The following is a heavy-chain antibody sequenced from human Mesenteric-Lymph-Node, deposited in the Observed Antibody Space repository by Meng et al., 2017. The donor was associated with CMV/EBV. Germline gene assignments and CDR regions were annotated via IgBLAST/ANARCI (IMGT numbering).Heavy chain of an antibody. D-gene: IGHD3-22*01. CDR1: GGSISSSSYY. Sequence: QLELKESGPGLGKPSETLSVTCSVSGGSISSSSYYWGWIRQPPGKGLEWIGRIYYSGSTYYNPSLKSRVTISVDTSKNQFSLKLSSATAADTAVYYCARDGDYYDSSGYNPFDYWGQGTLVTVSS. CDR2: IYYSGST. J-gene: IGHJ4*02. CDR3: ARDGDYYDSSGYNPFDY. V-gene: IGHV4-39*07.